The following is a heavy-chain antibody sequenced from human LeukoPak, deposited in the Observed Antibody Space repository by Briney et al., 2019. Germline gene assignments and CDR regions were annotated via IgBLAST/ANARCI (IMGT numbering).Heavy chain of an antibody. Sequence: ASVKVSCKASGYTFTGYYMHWVRQAPGQGLEWMGIINPSGGSTGYAQKFQGRITMTRDTSTSTVYMELSSLRSEDTAVYYCASQYYSDSSGYPRGDAFDIWGQGTTVTVSS. V-gene: IGHV1-46*01. CDR1: GYTFTGYY. D-gene: IGHD3-22*01. CDR3: ASQYYSDSSGYPRGDAFDI. CDR2: INPSGGST. J-gene: IGHJ3*02.